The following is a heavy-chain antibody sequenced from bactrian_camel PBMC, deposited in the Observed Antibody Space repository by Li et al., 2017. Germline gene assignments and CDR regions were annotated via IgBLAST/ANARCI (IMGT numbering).Heavy chain of an antibody. V-gene: IGHV3-2*01. J-gene: IGHJ4*01. CDR1: GFTFSSYY. Sequence: VQLVESGGGLVQPGGSLRLSCAASGFTFSSYYMSWVRQAPGKGLEWISMTDNPGVMSYYSDSVKGRFTITRDNAKNTLYLQMNSLKSEDTGLYYCTARNHSAAKFWGQGTQVTVS. CDR2: TDNPGVMS. CDR3: TARNHSAAKF.